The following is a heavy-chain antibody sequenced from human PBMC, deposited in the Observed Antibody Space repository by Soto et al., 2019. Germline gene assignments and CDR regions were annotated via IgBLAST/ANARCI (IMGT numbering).Heavy chain of an antibody. Sequence: PETLSLTCTVSGGSISSYYWSWIRQPPGTGLEWIGYIYYSGSTNYNPSLKSRVTISVDTSKNQFSLKLSSVTAADTAVYYCAGEGNGGYYDFWSGSSDAFDIWGQGTMVTVS. CDR1: GGSISSYY. CDR2: IYYSGST. J-gene: IGHJ3*02. CDR3: AGEGNGGYYDFWSGSSDAFDI. V-gene: IGHV4-59*01. D-gene: IGHD3-3*01.